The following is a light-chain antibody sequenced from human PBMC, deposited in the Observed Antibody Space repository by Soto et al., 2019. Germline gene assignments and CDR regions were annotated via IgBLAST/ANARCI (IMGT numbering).Light chain of an antibody. V-gene: IGKV1-5*01. Sequence: DIQMTPSPSTLSASVGDRVTITCRASQSISSWLAWYQQKPGKAPKLLIYDASSLESGVPSRFSGSGSGTEFTLTISSLQPDDFATYYCQQYNSYPPVGGGTKVEIK. CDR3: QQYNSYPP. CDR1: QSISSW. CDR2: DAS. J-gene: IGKJ4*01.